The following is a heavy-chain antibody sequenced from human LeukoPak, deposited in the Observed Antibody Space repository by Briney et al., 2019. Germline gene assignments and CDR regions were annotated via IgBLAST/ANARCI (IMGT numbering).Heavy chain of an antibody. CDR1: GGSISSSTYY. V-gene: IGHV4-39*07. CDR3: ARLPENTGYFDY. CDR2: IHYSGNT. D-gene: IGHD1-14*01. J-gene: IGHJ4*02. Sequence: SETLSLTCTVSGGSISSSTYYWGWIRQPPGKGLEWIGNIHYSGNTYYNPSLKSRVTISVDTSKNQFSLKLSSVTAADTAVYYCARLPENTGYFDYWGQGTLVTVSS.